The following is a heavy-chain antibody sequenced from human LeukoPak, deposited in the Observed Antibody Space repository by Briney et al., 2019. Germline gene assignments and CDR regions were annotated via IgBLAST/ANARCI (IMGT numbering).Heavy chain of an antibody. CDR2: ISSTSNYR. CDR3: ARDIDNYGDYIPY. J-gene: IGHJ4*02. D-gene: IGHD4-17*01. Sequence: GGSLRLSCAASGFTFSSYSLNWVRQAPGKGLEWVSSISSTSNYRYYADSVKGRFTISRDNAKNSVYLQMNSLRAEDTAVYYCARDIDNYGDYIPYWGQGTLVTVSS. CDR1: GFTFSSYS. V-gene: IGHV3-21*01.